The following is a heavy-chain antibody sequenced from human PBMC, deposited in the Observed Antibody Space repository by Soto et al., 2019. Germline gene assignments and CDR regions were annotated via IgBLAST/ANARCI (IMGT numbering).Heavy chain of an antibody. V-gene: IGHV3-23*01. CDR3: ANAYPRTYCSSTSCYVLGYFDY. J-gene: IGHJ4*02. D-gene: IGHD2-2*01. Sequence: EVQLLESGGGLVQPGGSLRLSCAASGFTFSSYAMSWVRQAPGKGLEWVSAISGSGGSTYYADSVKGRFTISRDNSKHVLDLQVNSLRAEDTAVYYCANAYPRTYCSSTSCYVLGYFDYWGQGTLVTVSS. CDR2: ISGSGGST. CDR1: GFTFSSYA.